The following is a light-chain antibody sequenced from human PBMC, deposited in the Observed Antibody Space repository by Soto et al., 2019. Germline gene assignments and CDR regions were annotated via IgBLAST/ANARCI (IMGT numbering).Light chain of an antibody. J-gene: IGKJ1*01. Sequence: EIVLTQSPATLSLSPGERATLSCGASQSVSSSYLAWYQQKPGLAPRLLIYDASSRATGIPDRFSGSGSGTDFTLTISRLEPEDFAVYYCQQCGSSQWTFGQGTKVEIK. V-gene: IGKV3D-20*01. CDR2: DAS. CDR3: QQCGSSQWT. CDR1: QSVSSSY.